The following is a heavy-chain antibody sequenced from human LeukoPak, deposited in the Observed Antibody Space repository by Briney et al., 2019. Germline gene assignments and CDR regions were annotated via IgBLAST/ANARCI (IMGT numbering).Heavy chain of an antibody. Sequence: SVKVSCKASGGTFSSYAISWVRQAPGQGLEWMGGIIPIFGTANYAQKFQGRVTITADESTSTAYMELSSLRSEDTAVYYCARVPRALSTSHYFDYWGQGTLVTVSS. CDR1: GGTFSSYA. D-gene: IGHD2-2*01. J-gene: IGHJ4*02. V-gene: IGHV1-69*01. CDR3: ARVPRALSTSHYFDY. CDR2: IIPIFGTA.